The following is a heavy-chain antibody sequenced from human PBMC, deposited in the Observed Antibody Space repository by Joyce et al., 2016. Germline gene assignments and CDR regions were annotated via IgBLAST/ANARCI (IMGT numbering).Heavy chain of an antibody. D-gene: IGHD3-3*01. CDR3: ARDGFLEWLGDDY. CDR2: FYYSGTP. CDR1: GGSISSSSYY. Sequence: QLQLQESGPGLVRPSETLSLTCTVSGGSISSSSYYWGWIRQPPGRGLEWIGSFYYSGTPSYNPSLRSRVTISVDTSKNQFSLKLSSVTAADTAVYYCARDGFLEWLGDDYWGQGTLVTVSS. V-gene: IGHV4-39*07. J-gene: IGHJ4*02.